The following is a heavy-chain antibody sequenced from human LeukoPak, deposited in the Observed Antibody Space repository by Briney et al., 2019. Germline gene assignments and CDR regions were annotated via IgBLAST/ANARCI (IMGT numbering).Heavy chain of an antibody. Sequence: KTGGSLRLSCAASGFTVSSYAMTWVRQAPGKGLEWVSAIGYSAGDTYYADSVKGRFTISRDNSMNTLYLQMSSLRADDTALYYCAKDDDGHHHGVDHWGQGTLVTVSS. CDR3: AKDDDGHHHGVDH. V-gene: IGHV3-23*01. D-gene: IGHD4-17*01. J-gene: IGHJ4*02. CDR1: GFTVSSYA. CDR2: IGYSAGDT.